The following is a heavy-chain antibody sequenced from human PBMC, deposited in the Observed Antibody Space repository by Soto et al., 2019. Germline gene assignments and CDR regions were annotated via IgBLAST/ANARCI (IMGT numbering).Heavy chain of an antibody. Sequence: ASVEVSCKASGGTFSSYAISWVRQAPGQGLEWMGGIIPIFGTANYAQKFQGRVTITADKSTSTAYMELSSLRSEDTAVYYCASSRAWSRSSVPPLSWGQGTLVTVSS. J-gene: IGHJ4*02. CDR3: ASSRAWSRSSVPPLS. D-gene: IGHD6-6*01. CDR1: GGTFSSYA. V-gene: IGHV1-69*06. CDR2: IIPIFGTA.